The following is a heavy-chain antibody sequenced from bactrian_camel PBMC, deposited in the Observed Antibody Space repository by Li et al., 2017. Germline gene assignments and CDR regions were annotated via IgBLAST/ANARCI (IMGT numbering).Heavy chain of an antibody. J-gene: IGHJ4*01. D-gene: IGHD4*01. CDR3: ATDYDVFSY. CDR1: GFIFSSYW. CDR2: IATGGETT. Sequence: VQLVESGGGLVQPGGSLRLSCAASGFIFSSYWMHWVRQAPGKGLEWVSSIATGGETTYYADSVKGRFTISRDNAKNTVWLQMHSLKSEDTALYYCATDYDVFSYWGQGTQVTVS. V-gene: IGHV3S1*01.